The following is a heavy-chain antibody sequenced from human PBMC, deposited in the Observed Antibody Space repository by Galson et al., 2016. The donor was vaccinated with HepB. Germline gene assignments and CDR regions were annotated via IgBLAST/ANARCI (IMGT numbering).Heavy chain of an antibody. CDR3: ARGGAGWYWDDAFDL. CDR1: GYTFTSYD. Sequence: QSGAEVKTSGESLKISCKASGYTFTSYDIHWVRQATGQGLEWMGWVNPSNANTGYAQEFQGRVTMTRDSSLSTAYMELSSLRAEDTAVYYCARGGAGWYWDDAFDLWGQGTLVTVSS. CDR2: VNPSNANT. V-gene: IGHV1-8*01. D-gene: IGHD6-19*01. J-gene: IGHJ3*01.